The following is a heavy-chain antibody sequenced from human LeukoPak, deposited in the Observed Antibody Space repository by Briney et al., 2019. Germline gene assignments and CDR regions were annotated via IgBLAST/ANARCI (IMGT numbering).Heavy chain of an antibody. CDR2: IKSKTDGGTT. Sequence: GGSLRLSCAASGLTFSNAWMSWVRQAPGKGLEWVGRIKSKTDGGTTDYAAPVKGRFTISRDDSKNTLFLQMNSLKTEDTAVYYCITFSMIVVVITTWGQGTLVTVSS. CDR3: ITFSMIVVVITT. D-gene: IGHD3-22*01. J-gene: IGHJ4*02. V-gene: IGHV3-15*01. CDR1: GLTFSNAW.